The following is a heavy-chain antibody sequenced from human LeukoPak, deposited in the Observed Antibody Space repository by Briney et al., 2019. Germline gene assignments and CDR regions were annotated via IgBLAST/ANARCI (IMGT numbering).Heavy chain of an antibody. V-gene: IGHV3-30*02. Sequence: GGSLRLSCGASGFTFTYYGMHWVRQAPGKGLEWVTFVRSDGSDKYYADSVKGRFTISRDNAQNSLYLQMNSLRAEDTAVYYCARAKRNAFDIWGQGTMVTVSS. CDR1: GFTFTYYG. J-gene: IGHJ3*02. CDR3: ARAKRNAFDI. CDR2: VRSDGSDK.